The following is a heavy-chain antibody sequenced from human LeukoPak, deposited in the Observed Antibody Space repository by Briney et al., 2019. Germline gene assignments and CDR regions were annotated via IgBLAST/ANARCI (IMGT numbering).Heavy chain of an antibody. D-gene: IGHD6-19*01. Sequence: PSQTLSRTGSVSGGSISSGGYSWSWIRQPPGKGLEWIGYIYHSGSTYYSPSLKSRVTISVDRSKNQFSLKLSSVTAAGTGVYYCASEQWLGGRYFDYWGQGTLVTVSS. V-gene: IGHV4-30-2*01. J-gene: IGHJ4*02. CDR1: GGSISSGGYS. CDR3: ASEQWLGGRYFDY. CDR2: IYHSGST.